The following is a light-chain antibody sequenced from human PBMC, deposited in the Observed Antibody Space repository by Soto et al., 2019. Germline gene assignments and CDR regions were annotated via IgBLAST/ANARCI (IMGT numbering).Light chain of an antibody. CDR1: QTISTY. Sequence: DIYMTRSPSSLSASVGDRVAITCRASQTISTYLNWYHQKPGTAPKLLIYTASSLQGGVPPRFSGNGSGTLFTLTLSSLQPEDSGIYYCQQSYSRPYTFGQGTKVDIK. J-gene: IGKJ2*01. CDR2: TAS. CDR3: QQSYSRPYT. V-gene: IGKV1-39*01.